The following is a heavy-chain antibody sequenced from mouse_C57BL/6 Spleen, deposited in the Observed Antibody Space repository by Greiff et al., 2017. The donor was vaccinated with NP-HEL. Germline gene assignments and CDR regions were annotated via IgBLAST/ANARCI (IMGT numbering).Heavy chain of an antibody. V-gene: IGHV5-17*01. D-gene: IGHD1-1*01. Sequence: EVHLVESGGGLVKPGGSLKLSCAASGFTFSDYGMHWVRQAPEKGLEWVAYISSGRSTIYYADTVKGRFTISRDNAKNTLFLQMTSLRSEDTAMYYCAREGFFTTVVAHWYFDVWGTGTTVTVSS. CDR1: GFTFSDYG. CDR2: ISSGRSTI. J-gene: IGHJ1*03. CDR3: AREGFFTTVVAHWYFDV.